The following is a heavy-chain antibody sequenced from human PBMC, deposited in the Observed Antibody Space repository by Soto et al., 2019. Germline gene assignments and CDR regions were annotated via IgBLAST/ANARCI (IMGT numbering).Heavy chain of an antibody. CDR2: IYNGGST. Sequence: QLQLQESGPGLVKPSETLSLTCTVSGGSISSRSYYWGWIRQPPGKGLEWIGSIYNGGSTYYNTSLESRVTISVDTSKHQLSRDLSAVTAADTAVCCCARGLGGWMCFDYWGQGTLVTVSS. D-gene: IGHD6-19*01. CDR1: GGSISSRSYY. V-gene: IGHV4-39*01. CDR3: ARGLGGWMCFDY. J-gene: IGHJ4*02.